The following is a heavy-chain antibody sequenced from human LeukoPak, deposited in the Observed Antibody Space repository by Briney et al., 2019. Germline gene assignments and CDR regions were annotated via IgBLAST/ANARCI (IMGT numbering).Heavy chain of an antibody. CDR1: GGYMSSFY. Sequence: SETLSLTCTVSGGYMSSFYWSWFRQPAGKELEWIGRIYSSGSTNYNPSLKSRVTMSVDTSKKQFSLKLNSVTAADTAVYYCARVLGWAAFDYWGQGTLVTVSS. D-gene: IGHD2-15*01. CDR2: IYSSGST. V-gene: IGHV4-4*07. CDR3: ARVLGWAAFDY. J-gene: IGHJ4*02.